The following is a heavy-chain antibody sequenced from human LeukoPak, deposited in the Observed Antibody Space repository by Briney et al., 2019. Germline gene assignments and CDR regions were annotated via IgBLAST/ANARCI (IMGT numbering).Heavy chain of an antibody. CDR3: ARASITTFGVIIIPVGSPLYYMDV. V-gene: IGHV1-2*02. D-gene: IGHD3-3*01. CDR1: GYPFTAYY. CDR2: LNPDSGDT. Sequence: GASVKVSCKASGYPFTAYYIHWVRQAPGQGLEWMGWLNPDSGDTNYALKFQGGVTMTRDTSISTAYMELNRLTSDDTAVYYCARASITTFGVIIIPVGSPLYYMDVWGKGTTVTVSS. J-gene: IGHJ6*03.